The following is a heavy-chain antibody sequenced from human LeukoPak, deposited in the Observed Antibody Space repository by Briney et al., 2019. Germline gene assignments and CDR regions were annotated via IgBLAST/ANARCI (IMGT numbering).Heavy chain of an antibody. Sequence: PSETLSLTCTVSGGSISSGSYYWSWIRQPAGKGLEWIGRIYTSGSTNYNPSLKSRVTISVDTSKNQSSLKLSSVTAADTAVYYCAREVEMATKSYYYYMDVWGKGTTVTVSS. CDR3: AREVEMATKSYYYYMDV. D-gene: IGHD5-24*01. V-gene: IGHV4-61*02. J-gene: IGHJ6*03. CDR2: IYTSGST. CDR1: GGSISSGSYY.